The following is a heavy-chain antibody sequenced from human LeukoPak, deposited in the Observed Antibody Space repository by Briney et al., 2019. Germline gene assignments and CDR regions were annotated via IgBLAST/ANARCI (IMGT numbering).Heavy chain of an antibody. Sequence: GGSLRLSCAASGFTFSSDGMHWVRQAPGKGLEWVAVIWYDGSNKYYADSVKGRFTISRDNSKNTLYLQMNSLRAEDTAVYYCARGSPRDIVVVVAAAEYFQHWGQGTLVTVSS. D-gene: IGHD2-15*01. V-gene: IGHV3-33*01. J-gene: IGHJ1*01. CDR1: GFTFSSDG. CDR2: IWYDGSNK. CDR3: ARGSPRDIVVVVAAAEYFQH.